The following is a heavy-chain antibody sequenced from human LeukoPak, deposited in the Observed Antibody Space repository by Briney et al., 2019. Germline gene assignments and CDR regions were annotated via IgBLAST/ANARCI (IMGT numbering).Heavy chain of an antibody. CDR1: GFTFSSYA. D-gene: IGHD3-3*01. CDR2: ISGSGGST. Sequence: GGSLRLSCAASGFTFSSYAMSWVRQAPGKGLEWVSAISGSGGSTYYADSVKGRFTISRDNSKNTLYLQMNSLRAEDTAVYYCAKVAETYDFWSGPVDFDYWGQGTLVTVSS. V-gene: IGHV3-23*01. J-gene: IGHJ4*02. CDR3: AKVAETYDFWSGPVDFDY.